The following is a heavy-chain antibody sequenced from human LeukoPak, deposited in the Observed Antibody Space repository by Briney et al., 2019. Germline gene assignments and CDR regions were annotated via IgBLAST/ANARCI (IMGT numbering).Heavy chain of an antibody. J-gene: IGHJ4*02. D-gene: IGHD1-1*01. V-gene: IGHV1-69*01. CDR3: ARLETGTLWEPFDY. Sequence: GASVKVSCKASGGTFSSYAISWVRQAPGQGLEWMGGIIPIFGTANYAQKFQGRVTITADESTSTAYMELSSLRSEDTAVYYCARLETGTLWEPFDYWGQGTLVTVSS. CDR2: IIPIFGTA. CDR1: GGTFSSYA.